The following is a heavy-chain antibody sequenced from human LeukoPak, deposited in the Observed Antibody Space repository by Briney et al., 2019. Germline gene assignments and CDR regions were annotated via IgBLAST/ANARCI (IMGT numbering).Heavy chain of an antibody. CDR2: ISSSSSYI. CDR3: ARDPYSGGYGDDYYYYMDV. CDR1: GFTFSSYS. V-gene: IGHV3-21*01. Sequence: GGSLRLSCAASGFTFSSYSMNWVRQAPGKGLEWVSSISSSSSYIYYADSVKGRFTISRDNAKNSLYLQMNSLRAEDTAVYYCARDPYSGGYGDDYYYYMDVWGKGTTVTISS. J-gene: IGHJ6*03. D-gene: IGHD1-26*01.